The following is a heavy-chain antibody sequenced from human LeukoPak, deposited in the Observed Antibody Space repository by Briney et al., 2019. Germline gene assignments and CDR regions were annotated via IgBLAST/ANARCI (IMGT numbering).Heavy chain of an antibody. CDR3: ARDDQYYYDSSGYPEGAFDI. CDR1: GYTFNGYY. CDR2: INPNSGGT. J-gene: IGHJ3*02. D-gene: IGHD3-22*01. Sequence: AASVKVSCKASGYTFNGYYMHWVRQAPGQGLEWMGWINPNSGGTNYAQKFQGRVTMTRDTSISIAYMELSRLRSDDTAVYYCARDDQYYYDSSGYPEGAFDIWGQGTMVTVSS. V-gene: IGHV1-2*02.